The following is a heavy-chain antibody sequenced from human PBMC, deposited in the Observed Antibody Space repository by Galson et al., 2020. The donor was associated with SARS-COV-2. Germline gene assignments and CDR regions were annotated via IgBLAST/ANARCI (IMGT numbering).Heavy chain of an antibody. CDR3: ARVTLIADYDFWSGPRNYYYYMDV. D-gene: IGHD3-3*01. J-gene: IGHJ6*03. CDR2: ISAYNGNT. Sequence: GGSLRLSCKASGYTFTSYGISWVRQAPGQGLEWMGWISAYNGNTNYAQKLQGRVTMTTDTSTSTAYMELRSLRSDDTAVYYCARVTLIADYDFWSGPRNYYYYMDVWGKGTTVTVSS. CDR1: GYTFTSYG. V-gene: IGHV1-18*04.